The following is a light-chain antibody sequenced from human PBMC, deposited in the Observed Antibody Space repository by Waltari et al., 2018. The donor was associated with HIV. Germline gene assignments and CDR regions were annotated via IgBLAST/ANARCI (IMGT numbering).Light chain of an antibody. CDR1: HGVLSWPQNKNF. CDR3: QQYHSIPWT. Sequence: DIILTQSPDSLAVSLGDRATIHCKSSHGVLSWPQNKNFLAWYQQKPGQPPKLLIYWASTRESGVPARFGGSGAGTDFSLTISSLQAEDVALDCCQQYHSIPWTFGKGTKVEIK. CDR2: WAS. V-gene: IGKV4-1*01. J-gene: IGKJ1*01.